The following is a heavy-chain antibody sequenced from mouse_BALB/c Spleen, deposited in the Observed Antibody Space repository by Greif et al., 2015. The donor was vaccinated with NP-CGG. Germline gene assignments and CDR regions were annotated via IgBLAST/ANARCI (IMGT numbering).Heavy chain of an antibody. J-gene: IGHJ4*01. Sequence: EVQRVESGAELVKPGASVKLSCTASGFNIKDTYMHWVKQRPEQGLEWIGRIDPANGNTKYDPKFQGKATITADTSSNTAYLQLSSLTSEDTAVYYCASGVGEAMDYWGQGTSVTVSS. V-gene: IGHV14-3*02. CDR1: GFNIKDTY. D-gene: IGHD1-1*02. CDR2: IDPANGNT. CDR3: ASGVGEAMDY.